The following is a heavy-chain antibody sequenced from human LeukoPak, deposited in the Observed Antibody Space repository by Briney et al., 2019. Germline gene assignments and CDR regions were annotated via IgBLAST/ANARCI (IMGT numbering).Heavy chain of an antibody. CDR3: ARDGVRGGRLDP. V-gene: IGHV3-23*01. CDR2: ISGSTGIT. Sequence: PGGSLRLSCAASGFTFSSYAMSWVRQAPGKGLEWVSTISGSTGITYYADSVKGRFTFSRDNSKNTLYLQMNSLRAEDTAVYYCARDGVRGGRLDPWGQGTLVTVSS. D-gene: IGHD3-10*01. CDR1: GFTFSSYA. J-gene: IGHJ5*02.